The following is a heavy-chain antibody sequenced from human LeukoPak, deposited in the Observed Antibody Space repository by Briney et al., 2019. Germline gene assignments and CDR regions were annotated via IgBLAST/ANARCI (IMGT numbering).Heavy chain of an antibody. J-gene: IGHJ4*02. Sequence: GGSLRLSCAASGFTFNNYAMTWIRQAPGKGLEWVSAISSSGTTYYAESVKGRFTISRDTSKNTLDLQMDSLRAEDTAVYYCAKDPYGGRFAGGYFDCWCQVTLVTVSS. CDR2: ISSSGTT. CDR3: AKDPYGGRFAGGYFDC. D-gene: IGHD1-26*01. CDR1: GFTFNNYA. V-gene: IGHV3-23*01.